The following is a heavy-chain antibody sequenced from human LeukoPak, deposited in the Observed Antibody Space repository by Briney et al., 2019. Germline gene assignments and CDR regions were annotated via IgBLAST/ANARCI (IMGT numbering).Heavy chain of an antibody. V-gene: IGHV4-59*08. J-gene: IGHJ4*02. CDR2: IYYSGST. CDR3: ARLRGYSYGSFDY. D-gene: IGHD5-18*01. Sequence: SETLSLTCTVSGGSISSYYWSWIRQPPGKGLEWIGYIYYSGSTNYNPSLKSRVTISVDTSKNQFSLKLSSVTAADTAVYYCARLRGYSYGSFDYWGQGTLVTVSS. CDR1: GGSISSYY.